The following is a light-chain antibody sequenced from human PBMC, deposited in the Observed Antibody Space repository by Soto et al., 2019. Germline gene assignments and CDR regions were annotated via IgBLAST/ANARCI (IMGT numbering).Light chain of an antibody. J-gene: IGKJ1*01. CDR2: HAS. CDR1: QGISRD. Sequence: EIMMTQSPDTLSVSPGERVALSCRASQGISRDLAWYQQKPGQVPRLLMYHASTRAPGIPARFSGSGSGTEFTLTISSLQSEDFALYYCQQYNDWPRTFGQGTKVEIK. CDR3: QQYNDWPRT. V-gene: IGKV3-15*01.